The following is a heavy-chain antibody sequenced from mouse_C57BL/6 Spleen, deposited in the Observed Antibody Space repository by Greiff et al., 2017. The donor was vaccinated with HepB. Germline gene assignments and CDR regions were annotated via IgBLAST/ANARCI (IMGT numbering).Heavy chain of an antibody. CDR2: IHPNSGST. D-gene: IGHD2-2*01. CDR1: GYTFTSYW. J-gene: IGHJ3*01. Sequence: QVQLQQPGAELVKPGASVKLSCKASGYTFTSYWMHWVKQRPGQGLEWIGIIHPNSGSTNYNEKFKSKATITVDKTSSTAYMQLSSLTSEDSAVYYCARWGVTTKAYWGQGTLVTVSA. V-gene: IGHV1-64*01. CDR3: ARWGVTTKAY.